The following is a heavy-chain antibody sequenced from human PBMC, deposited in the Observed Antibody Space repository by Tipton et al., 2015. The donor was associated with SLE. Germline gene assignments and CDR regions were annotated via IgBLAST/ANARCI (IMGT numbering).Heavy chain of an antibody. Sequence: TLSLTCTVSGGTITTSSYYWGWIRQPPGKGLEWIGYINYNGNTNYNPSLKSRVTISVDTSKTHFSLRLNSVTAADTAVYYCARGGLGSNLRGSIYLGYWGQGTLVTVSS. CDR1: GGTITTSSYY. J-gene: IGHJ4*02. V-gene: IGHV4-61*03. D-gene: IGHD7-27*01. CDR3: ARGGLGSNLRGSIYLGY. CDR2: INYNGNT.